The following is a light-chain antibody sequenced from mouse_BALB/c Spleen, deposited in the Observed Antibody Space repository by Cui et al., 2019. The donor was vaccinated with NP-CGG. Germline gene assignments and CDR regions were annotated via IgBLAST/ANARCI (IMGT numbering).Light chain of an antibody. J-gene: IGLJ1*01. CDR2: GTN. CDR3: GLWYSNHWV. CDR1: TGTVTTCNY. Sequence: QAAVTQEPALTPSPGVTVTLTCRSSTGTVTTCNYANWVKEKPDHLFTGRIGGTNNRAAGVPARSSGALMGDKEALTITGAENEDEATNFCGLWYSNHWVFGGGTKLTVL. V-gene: IGLV1*01.